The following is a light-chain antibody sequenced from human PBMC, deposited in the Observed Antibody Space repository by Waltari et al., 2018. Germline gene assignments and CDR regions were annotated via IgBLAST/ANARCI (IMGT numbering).Light chain of an antibody. V-gene: IGLV2-23*01. CDR3: CSYAGSRTQWV. J-gene: IGLJ3*02. Sequence: QSALTQPASVSGSPGQSITISCTGTSSDVGTYNLVSWYQHHPGKAPKLIIYEYSKRPSGVSSRFSGSKSGNTASLTISDLQAEDEADYHCCSYAGSRTQWVFGGGTKLTVL. CDR1: SSDVGTYNL. CDR2: EYS.